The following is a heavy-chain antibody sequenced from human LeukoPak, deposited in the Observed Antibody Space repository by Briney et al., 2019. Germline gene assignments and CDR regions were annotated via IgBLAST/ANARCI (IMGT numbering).Heavy chain of an antibody. J-gene: IGHJ3*02. Sequence: SETLSLTCTVSGGSISSGSYYWSWIRQPAGKGLEWIGRIYTSGSTNYNPSLKSRVTISVDTSKNQFSLKLSSVTAADTAVYYCSIRNSSSWVPGAFDIWGQGTMVTVSS. D-gene: IGHD6-13*01. CDR2: IYTSGST. V-gene: IGHV4-61*02. CDR3: SIRNSSSWVPGAFDI. CDR1: GGSISSGSYY.